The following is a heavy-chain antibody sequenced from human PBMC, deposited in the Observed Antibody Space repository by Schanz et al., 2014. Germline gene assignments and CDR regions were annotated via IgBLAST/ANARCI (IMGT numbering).Heavy chain of an antibody. CDR3: AGDWASGRYYSDY. CDR2: IYSDGRT. J-gene: IGHJ4*02. V-gene: IGHV3-NL1*01. Sequence: QVQLVESGGGVVQPGRSLRLSCAGSGFSFSDYGMHWVRQAPGRGLEWVAVIYSDGRTYYGDSVKGRFTISRDNSKDTLYLQMNSLRTEDTAVYYCAGDWASGRYYSDYWGQGTLVTVSS. CDR1: GFSFSDYG. D-gene: IGHD1-26*01.